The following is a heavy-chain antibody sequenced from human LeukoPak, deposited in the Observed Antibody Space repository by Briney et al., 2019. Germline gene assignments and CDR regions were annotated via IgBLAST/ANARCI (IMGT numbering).Heavy chain of an antibody. Sequence: GGSLRLSCAASGFTFSSYAMHWVRQAPGKGLEWVAVISYDGSNKFYADSVKGRFTISRDNARNSLYLQMNSLRAEDTAVYYCARDSDSSAWFDYWGQGTLVTVSS. CDR3: ARDSDSSAWFDY. J-gene: IGHJ4*02. CDR1: GFTFSSYA. V-gene: IGHV3-30-3*01. CDR2: ISYDGSNK. D-gene: IGHD6-19*01.